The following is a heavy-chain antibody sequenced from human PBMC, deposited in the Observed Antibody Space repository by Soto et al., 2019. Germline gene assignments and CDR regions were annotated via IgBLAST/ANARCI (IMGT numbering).Heavy chain of an antibody. D-gene: IGHD5-18*01. V-gene: IGHV4-59*01. J-gene: IGHJ4*02. Sequence: PSETLSLTCTVSGGSISSYYWSWIRQPPGKGLEWIGYIYYSGSTNYSPSLKSRVTISVDTSKNQFSLKLSSVTAADTAVYYCARGQLWALVDYWGQGTLVTVSS. CDR2: IYYSGST. CDR1: GGSISSYY. CDR3: ARGQLWALVDY.